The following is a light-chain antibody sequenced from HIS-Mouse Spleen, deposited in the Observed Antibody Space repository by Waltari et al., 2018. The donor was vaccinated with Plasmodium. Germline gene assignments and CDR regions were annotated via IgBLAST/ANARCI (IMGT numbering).Light chain of an antibody. Sequence: SYELTQPPSVYVSPGQTASIPCSGAKLGDTYACWYQQKPGQSPVLVIYQDSKRPSGIPERFSGSNSGNTATLTISGTQAMDEADYYCQAWDSSTVVFGGGTKLTVL. CDR3: QAWDSSTVV. J-gene: IGLJ2*01. CDR1: KLGDTY. V-gene: IGLV3-1*01. CDR2: QDS.